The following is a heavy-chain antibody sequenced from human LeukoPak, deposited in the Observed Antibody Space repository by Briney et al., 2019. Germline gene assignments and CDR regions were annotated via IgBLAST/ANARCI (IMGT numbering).Heavy chain of an antibody. CDR1: GFTFSSYA. Sequence: GRSLRLSCAASGFTFSSYAMHWVRQAPGKGLEGVAVISYDGSNKYYADSVKGRFTTSRDNSKNTLYLQMNSLRAEDTAVYYCARDHYSYGPDYWGQGTLVTVSS. CDR3: ARDHYSYGPDY. V-gene: IGHV3-30-3*01. D-gene: IGHD5-18*01. J-gene: IGHJ4*02. CDR2: ISYDGSNK.